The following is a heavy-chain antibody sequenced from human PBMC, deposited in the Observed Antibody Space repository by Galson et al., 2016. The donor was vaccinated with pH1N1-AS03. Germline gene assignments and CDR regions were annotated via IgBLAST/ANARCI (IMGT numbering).Heavy chain of an antibody. CDR2: IIPIFGTA. Sequence: SVKVSCKASGGTFSSYAISWVRQAPGQGLEWMGGIIPIFGTANYAQKFQGRVTITADESTSTAYMELSSLRSEDTAVYYCARGGISYGSGSYYPALDYWGQGTLVTVSS. CDR1: GGTFSSYA. D-gene: IGHD3-10*01. CDR3: ARGGISYGSGSYYPALDY. V-gene: IGHV1-69*13. J-gene: IGHJ4*02.